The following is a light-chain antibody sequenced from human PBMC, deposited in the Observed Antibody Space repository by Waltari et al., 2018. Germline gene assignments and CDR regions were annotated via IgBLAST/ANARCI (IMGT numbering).Light chain of an antibody. V-gene: IGLV2-11*01. CDR2: EVT. CDR3: CSYAGFSWV. J-gene: IGLJ3*02. CDR1: NSDVGGYKY. Sequence: QSALTQPRSVSGSPGQSVTISCTGTNSDVGGYKYVSWYQLHPGKAPKLMIYEVTKRPSGVSDRFSGSKSGNTASLTISGLQTDDEADYYCCSYAGFSWVFGGGTELTVL.